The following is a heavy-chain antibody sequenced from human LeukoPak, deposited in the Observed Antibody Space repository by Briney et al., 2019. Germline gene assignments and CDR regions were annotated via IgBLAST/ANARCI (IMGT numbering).Heavy chain of an antibody. D-gene: IGHD2-15*01. CDR1: GDTFIPYT. CDR3: ARDHCSPGTCLGGH. J-gene: IGHJ4*02. V-gene: IGHV1-69*04. Sequence: RASVKVSCKASGDTFIPYTFSWVRQAPGQGLEWIGRIIPSLDVSNYAQKFQGRVTLSADKDTTTTYMELTSLRSEDTAIYYCARDHCSPGTCLGGHWGQGTLVTVSS. CDR2: IIPSLDVS.